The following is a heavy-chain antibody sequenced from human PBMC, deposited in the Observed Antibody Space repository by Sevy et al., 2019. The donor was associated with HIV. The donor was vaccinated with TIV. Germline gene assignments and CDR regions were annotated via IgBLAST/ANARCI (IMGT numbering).Heavy chain of an antibody. D-gene: IGHD2-2*01. CDR1: GFTFSNYW. J-gene: IGHJ6*02. CDR3: ARDCSSTTCLWGLDV. CDR2: IKRDGSEK. Sequence: GGSLSLSCAASGFTFSNYWMSWVHQAPGKGLEWVAHIKRDGSEKYYVDSVKGRFTISRDNAQNSLYLQMNSLRAEDTAVYYCARDCSSTTCLWGLDVWGQGTTVTVSS. V-gene: IGHV3-7*03.